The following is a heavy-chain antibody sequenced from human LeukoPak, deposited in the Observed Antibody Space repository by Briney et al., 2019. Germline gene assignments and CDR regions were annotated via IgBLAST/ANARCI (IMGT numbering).Heavy chain of an antibody. CDR1: GFTFSSYE. CDR2: ISSSSSYI. D-gene: IGHD2-2*01. Sequence: GGSLRLSCAASGFTFSSYEMNWVRQAPGKGLEWVSSISSSSSYIYYADSVKGRFTISRDNAKNSLYLQMNSLRAEDTAVYYCATDIVVVPAARPFDYWGQGTLVTVSS. CDR3: ATDIVVVPAARPFDY. V-gene: IGHV3-21*01. J-gene: IGHJ4*02.